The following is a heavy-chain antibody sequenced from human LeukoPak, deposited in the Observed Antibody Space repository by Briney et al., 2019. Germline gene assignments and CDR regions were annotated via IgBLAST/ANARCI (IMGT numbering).Heavy chain of an antibody. CDR2: IHTSGST. CDR1: GVSISSYY. V-gene: IGHV4-4*07. CDR3: VRGYASGSYWNY. J-gene: IGHJ4*02. D-gene: IGHD3-10*01. Sequence: SETLSLTCTVSGVSISSYYWSWIRQPAGKGLEWIGRIHTSGSTNYNPSLKSRVTISVDTSKNQFSLKLSSVSAADTAVYYCVRGYASGSYWNYWGQGTLVTVPS.